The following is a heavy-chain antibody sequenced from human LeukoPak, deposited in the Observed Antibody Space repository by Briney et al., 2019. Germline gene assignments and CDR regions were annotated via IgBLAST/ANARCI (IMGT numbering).Heavy chain of an antibody. V-gene: IGHV4-39*07. D-gene: IGHD3-10*01. J-gene: IGHJ5*02. Sequence: WDTLSLLYSVWGPLNTIDSYQGASVRRSRAGGLEWIRSNWLDRNDYYHPSRRSRVDMAVDPSKSQFSLRVNSVTAADTGIYYCVRDPRGGHEDWYDAWGQGTLVTVSS. CDR2: NWLDRND. CDR1: GPLNTIDSYQ. CDR3: VRDPRGGHEDWYDA.